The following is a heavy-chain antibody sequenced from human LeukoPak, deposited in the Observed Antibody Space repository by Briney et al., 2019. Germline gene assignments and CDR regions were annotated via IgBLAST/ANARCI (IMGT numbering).Heavy chain of an antibody. CDR2: ISSSSSTI. CDR1: GFTFNTYS. V-gene: IGHV3-48*04. Sequence: PGGSLRLSCAASGFTFNTYSMNWVRQAPGKGLEWVSYISSSSSTIYYADSVKGRFTISRDNAKNSLYLQMNSLRTEDTAVYYCARVDSSSWYREFDYWGQGTLVTVSS. D-gene: IGHD6-13*01. J-gene: IGHJ4*02. CDR3: ARVDSSSWYREFDY.